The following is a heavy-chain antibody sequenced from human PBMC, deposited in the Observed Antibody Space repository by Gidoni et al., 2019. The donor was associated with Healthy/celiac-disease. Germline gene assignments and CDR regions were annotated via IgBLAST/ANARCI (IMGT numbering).Heavy chain of an antibody. CDR1: GFTFSSYG. J-gene: IGHJ3*02. Sequence: QLQLVESGGRVVQPGGSLRLSCAASGFTFSSYGMHWVRQAPGKGLEWVACIRYDGSNKYYADSVKGRFTISRDNSKNTLYLQMNSLRAEDTAVYYCAAPPYCGGDCVPFDIWGQGTMVTVSS. CDR2: IRYDGSNK. V-gene: IGHV3-30*02. CDR3: AAPPYCGGDCVPFDI. D-gene: IGHD2-21*01.